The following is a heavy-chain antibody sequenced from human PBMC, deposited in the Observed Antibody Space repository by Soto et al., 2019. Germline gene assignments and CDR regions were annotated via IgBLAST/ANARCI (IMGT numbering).Heavy chain of an antibody. CDR1: GLTFSDCY. CDR2: ISSSGSSI. D-gene: IGHD3-22*01. V-gene: IGHV3-11*04. Sequence: GGSLRLSCAASGLTFSDCYMNWIRQAPGKGLEWVSYISSSGSSINYAGSVKGRFTISRDNPKNTLYLQMNSLRAEDTAVYYCAKYIRDYDDDGFDIWGQGIMVTVSS. J-gene: IGHJ3*02. CDR3: AKYIRDYDDDGFDI.